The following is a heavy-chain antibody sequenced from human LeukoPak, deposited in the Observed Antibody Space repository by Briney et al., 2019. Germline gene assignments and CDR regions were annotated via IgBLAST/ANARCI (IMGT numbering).Heavy chain of an antibody. CDR3: ARFKWNQYYFDY. D-gene: IGHD1-1*01. Sequence: GGSVRLSCAASGFTFSSYSVNWVRQAPGKGLEWVSSISSSSSYIYYADSVKGRFTISRDNAKSSLYLQMNSLRAEDTAVYYCARFKWNQYYFDYWGQGTLVTVSS. CDR2: ISSSSSYI. CDR1: GFTFSSYS. V-gene: IGHV3-21*01. J-gene: IGHJ4*02.